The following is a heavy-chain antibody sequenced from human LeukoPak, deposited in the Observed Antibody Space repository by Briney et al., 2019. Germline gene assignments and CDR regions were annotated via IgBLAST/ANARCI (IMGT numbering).Heavy chain of an antibody. Sequence: GSLRLSCAASGFTFSSYAMSWVRQAPGKGLEWVSLISGSGGSTYYADSVKGRFTISRDTSKKTVDLQMNSLRAEDTALYYCAKAFSISMIGSWGQGTLVTVSS. CDR2: ISGSGGST. J-gene: IGHJ4*02. CDR1: GFTFSSYA. D-gene: IGHD3-22*01. CDR3: AKAFSISMIGS. V-gene: IGHV3-23*01.